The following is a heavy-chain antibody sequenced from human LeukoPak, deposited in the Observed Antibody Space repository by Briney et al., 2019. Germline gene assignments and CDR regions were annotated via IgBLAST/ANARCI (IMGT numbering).Heavy chain of an antibody. CDR2: ISWNSGSI. CDR3: AKDLMGYFDY. J-gene: IGHJ4*02. V-gene: IGHV3-9*01. CDR1: GFTFDDYA. Sequence: PGGSLRLSCAASGFTFDDYAMHWVRQAPGKGLEWVSGISWNSGSIGYADSVKGRFTISRDNAKNSLYLQMNSLRAEDTALYYCAKDLMGYFDYWGQGTLVTVSS. D-gene: IGHD2-8*01.